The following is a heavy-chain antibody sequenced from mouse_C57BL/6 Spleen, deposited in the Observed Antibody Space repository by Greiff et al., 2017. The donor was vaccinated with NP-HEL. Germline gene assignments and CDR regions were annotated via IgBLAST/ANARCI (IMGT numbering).Heavy chain of an antibody. Sequence: QVQLQQSGAELVKPGASVKLSCKASGYTFTSYWMQWVKQRPGQGLEWIGEIDPSDSYTNYNQKFKGKATLTVDTSSSTAYMQLSSLTSEDSAVYYCARSGHYYGSGDYWGQGTTLTVSS. V-gene: IGHV1-50*01. D-gene: IGHD1-1*01. J-gene: IGHJ2*01. CDR1: GYTFTSYW. CDR2: IDPSDSYT. CDR3: ARSGHYYGSGDY.